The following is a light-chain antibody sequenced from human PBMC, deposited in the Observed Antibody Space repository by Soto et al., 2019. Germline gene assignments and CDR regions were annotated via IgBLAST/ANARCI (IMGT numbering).Light chain of an antibody. CDR1: QTIGSL. J-gene: IGKJ1*01. V-gene: IGKV1-5*03. Sequence: DVQMTQSPSTLSASVGDRVTITCRASQTIGSLLAWYQQKPGKAPNLLIYKASSLESGVPSTFSGSGFGTEFTLTITGLQPDDFATYYCQHYNSWAFGQGTKVVI. CDR2: KAS. CDR3: QHYNSWA.